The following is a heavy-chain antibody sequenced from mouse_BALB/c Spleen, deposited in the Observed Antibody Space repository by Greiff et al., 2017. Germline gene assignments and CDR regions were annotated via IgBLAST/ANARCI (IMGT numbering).Heavy chain of an antibody. D-gene: IGHD2-1*01. J-gene: IGHJ4*01. CDR2: IWSGGST. V-gene: IGHV2-2*02. CDR3: ARNGGGNYVGYYAMDY. CDR1: GFSLTSYG. Sequence: QVQLKESGPGLVQPSQSLSITCTVSGFSLTSYGVHWVRQSPGKGLEWLGVIWSGGSTDYNAAFISRLSISKDNSKSQVFFKMNSLQANDTAIYYCARNGGGNYVGYYAMDYWGQGTSVTVSS.